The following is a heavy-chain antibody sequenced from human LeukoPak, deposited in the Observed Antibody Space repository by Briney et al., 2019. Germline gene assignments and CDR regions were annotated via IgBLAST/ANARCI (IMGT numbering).Heavy chain of an antibody. Sequence: SETLSLTCTVSGGSISSGDYYWSWVRQPPGKGLGWIGYIYYSGSTYYNPSLKSRVTISVDTSKNQFSLKLSSVTAADTAVYYCARQAYYYDSSGYSTLFDYWGQGTLVTVSS. CDR1: GGSISSGDYY. V-gene: IGHV4-30-4*01. J-gene: IGHJ4*02. CDR3: ARQAYYYDSSGYSTLFDY. D-gene: IGHD3-22*01. CDR2: IYYSGST.